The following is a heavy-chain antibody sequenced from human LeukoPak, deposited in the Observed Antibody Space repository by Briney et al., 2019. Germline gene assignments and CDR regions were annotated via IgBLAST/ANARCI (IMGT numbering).Heavy chain of an antibody. D-gene: IGHD3-10*01. V-gene: IGHV3-30*03. CDR1: GFIFNNYG. CDR3: ARGPDYYGSGVEG. Sequence: PGGSLRLSCAASGFIFNNYGMHWVRQAPGKGLEWVALISYDGSNKYYADSVKGRFTISRDNSKNTLYLQMNSLRAEDTAVYYCARGPDYYGSGVEGWGQGTLVTVSS. CDR2: ISYDGSNK. J-gene: IGHJ4*02.